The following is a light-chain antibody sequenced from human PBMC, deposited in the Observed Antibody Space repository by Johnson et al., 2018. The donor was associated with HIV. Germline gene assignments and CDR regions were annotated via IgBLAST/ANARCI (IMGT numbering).Light chain of an antibody. CDR3: GTWDSSLSVYV. V-gene: IGLV1-51*01. CDR1: SYNIGNNY. J-gene: IGLJ1*01. Sequence: QSVLTQPPSVSAAPGQKVTISCSGSSYNIGNNYVSWFQQLPGTAPKLLIYDNNKRPSGIPDRVSGSKSGTSATLGITGLQTGDEADYYCGTWDSSLSVYVFGTGTKVTVL. CDR2: DNN.